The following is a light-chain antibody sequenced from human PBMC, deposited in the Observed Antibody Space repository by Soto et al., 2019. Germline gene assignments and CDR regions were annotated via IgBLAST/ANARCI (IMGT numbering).Light chain of an antibody. CDR2: GAS. J-gene: IGKJ4*01. CDR1: QSVSNSY. V-gene: IGKV3-20*01. CDR3: QQYDRSPLT. Sequence: EIVLTQSPGTLSLSPGERATLSCRASQSVSNSYLAWYQQKPGQAPRLLIYGASRRATGIPDRFSGSGSGTDFTLTISRLEPEDFAVYYCQQYDRSPLTFGGGTKVEIK.